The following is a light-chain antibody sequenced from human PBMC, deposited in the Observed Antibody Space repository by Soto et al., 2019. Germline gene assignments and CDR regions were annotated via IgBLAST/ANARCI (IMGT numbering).Light chain of an antibody. Sequence: QSVLTQPASVSGSPGQSITISCTGTSSDVGSYNLVSWYQQHPGKAPKLMIYEGSKRPSGVSNRFSGSKSGNTASLTISGLQAEDEADYCCCSYAGSSTQAFGTGTKVTVL. V-gene: IGLV2-23*01. J-gene: IGLJ1*01. CDR1: SSDVGSYNL. CDR3: CSYAGSSTQA. CDR2: EGS.